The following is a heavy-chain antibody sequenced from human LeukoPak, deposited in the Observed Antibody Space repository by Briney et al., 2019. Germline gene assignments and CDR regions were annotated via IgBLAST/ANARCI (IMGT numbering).Heavy chain of an antibody. D-gene: IGHD2-8*02. V-gene: IGHV3-23*01. CDR3: ATYRQVLLPFES. CDR2: ISGSGGST. J-gene: IGHJ4*02. CDR1: GFTFSSYG. Sequence: GSLRLSCAASGFTFSSYGMSWVRQAPGKGLEWVSAISGSGGSTYYADSVRGRFTISRDNSKSTLSLQMNSLRVEDTAIYYCATYRQVLLPFESWGQGTLVTVSS.